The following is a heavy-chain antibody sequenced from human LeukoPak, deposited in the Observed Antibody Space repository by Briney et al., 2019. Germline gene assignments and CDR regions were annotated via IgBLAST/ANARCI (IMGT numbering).Heavy chain of an antibody. CDR2: ISSSGSTI. V-gene: IGHV3-48*04. CDR1: GFTFSSYS. J-gene: IGHJ4*02. Sequence: GGCLRLSCAASGFTFSSYSMNWVRQAPGKGREWVSYISSSGSTIDYADSVKGRFTISRDNAKNTLFLQMNSLRAEDTAVYYCARNPGWETVVVVAATSWGQGTLVTVSS. D-gene: IGHD2-15*01. CDR3: ARNPGWETVVVVAATS.